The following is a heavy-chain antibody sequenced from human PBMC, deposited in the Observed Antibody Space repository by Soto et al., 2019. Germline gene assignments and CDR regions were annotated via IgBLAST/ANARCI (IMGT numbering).Heavy chain of an antibody. CDR3: ARCIQQDYYYGMDV. CDR1: GYTFYSHS. Sequence: QAQLVQSGAEVKKPGASVKVSCKASGYTFYSHSISGVRQAPGQVLEWMGRISADNGNTKDAQKFRGRVTMTTDTSTSTVYMELRNLRSDDTAVYYCARCIQQDYYYGMDVWGQGTTVTVSS. D-gene: IGHD5-18*01. J-gene: IGHJ6*02. V-gene: IGHV1-18*01. CDR2: ISADNGNT.